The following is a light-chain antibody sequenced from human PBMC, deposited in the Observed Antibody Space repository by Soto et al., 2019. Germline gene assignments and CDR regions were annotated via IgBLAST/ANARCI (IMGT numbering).Light chain of an antibody. V-gene: IGLV3-1*01. Sequence: SYELTQPPSVSVSPGQTASITCSGDKLGDKDAYWYQQKPGQSPVLVIYDNTKRPSGIPERFSGSNSGNTATLTISGTQAMDEADYYCQAGDISIAVFGGGTKVTVL. CDR1: KLGDKD. CDR2: DNT. CDR3: QAGDISIAV. J-gene: IGLJ2*01.